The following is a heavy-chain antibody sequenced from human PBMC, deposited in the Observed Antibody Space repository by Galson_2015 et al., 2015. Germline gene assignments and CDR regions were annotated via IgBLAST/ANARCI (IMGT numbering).Heavy chain of an antibody. CDR2: ISGSGGST. J-gene: IGHJ6*02. V-gene: IGHV3-23*01. CDR1: GFTFSSYA. CDR3: AKDSGRHEWLFSYGTDV. D-gene: IGHD3-3*01. Sequence: PLRLSCAASGFTFSSYAMSWVRQAPGKGLEWVSAISGSGGSTYYADSVKGRFTISRDNYKNTLYLQMNSLRAEDTAVYYCAKDSGRHEWLFSYGTDVWGQGTTVTVSS.